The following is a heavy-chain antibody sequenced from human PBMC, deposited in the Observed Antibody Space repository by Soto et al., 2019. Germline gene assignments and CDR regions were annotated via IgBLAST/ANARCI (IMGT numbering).Heavy chain of an antibody. J-gene: IGHJ5*01. D-gene: IGHD2-15*01. CDR2: IYKSAST. V-gene: IGHV4-30-4*01. CDR3: ARGRYCLTGRCFPNWFDS. Sequence: SETLSLTCSVSGDSISSVDYFWAWIHQPPGQALEYIGYIYKSASTYYNPSFESRVAISLDTSKSQFSLNVTSVTAADTAVYFCARGRYCLTGRCFPNWFDSWGQGTLVTVSS. CDR1: GDSISSVDYF.